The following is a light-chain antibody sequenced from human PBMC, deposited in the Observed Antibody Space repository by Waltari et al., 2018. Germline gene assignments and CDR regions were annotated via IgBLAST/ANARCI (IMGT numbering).Light chain of an antibody. J-gene: IGLJ2*01. CDR2: GNS. Sequence: QSVLTQPPSVSGAPGQRVTISCTGSSSNLRAGSDVPWYQQPPGTAPKLLIYGNSNRPSGVPDRFSGSKSGTSASLAITGLQAEDEADYYCQSYDSSLSGSVVFGGGTKLTVL. CDR1: SSNLRAGSD. CDR3: QSYDSSLSGSVV. V-gene: IGLV1-40*01.